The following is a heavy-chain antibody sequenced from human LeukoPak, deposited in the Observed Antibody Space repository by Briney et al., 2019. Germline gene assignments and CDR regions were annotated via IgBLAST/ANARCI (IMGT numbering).Heavy chain of an antibody. J-gene: IGHJ4*02. Sequence: ASVKVSCKASGYTFTSYDINWVRQATGQGLEWMGWMNPNSGNTGYAQKFQGRVTMTRNTSISTAYMELSSLRSEDTAVYYCASDKAGYSYGSPFDYWGQGTLVTVSS. CDR3: ASDKAGYSYGSPFDY. CDR2: MNPNSGNT. V-gene: IGHV1-8*01. CDR1: GYTFTSYD. D-gene: IGHD5-18*01.